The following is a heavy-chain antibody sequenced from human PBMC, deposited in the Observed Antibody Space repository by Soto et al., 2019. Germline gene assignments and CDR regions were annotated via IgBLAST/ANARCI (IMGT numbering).Heavy chain of an antibody. CDR3: ARGRGYSYGLDP. J-gene: IGHJ5*02. V-gene: IGHV4-30-4*01. D-gene: IGHD5-18*01. CDR1: GDSISSNNNY. CDR2: ISYSGTT. Sequence: SETLSLTCTVSGDSISSNNNYWSWIRQPPGEGLEWIGFISYSGTTSYSPSLKSRVAISLDTSKNQFSLSLSSVTAADTAVYYCARGRGYSYGLDPWGQGTLVPVPQ.